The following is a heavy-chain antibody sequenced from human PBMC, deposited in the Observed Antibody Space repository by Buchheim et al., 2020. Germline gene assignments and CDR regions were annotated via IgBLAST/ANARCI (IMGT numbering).Heavy chain of an antibody. CDR1: GYSFTSYW. V-gene: IGHV5-10-1*01. J-gene: IGHJ5*02. CDR2: IDPSDSYT. CDR3: AINEGVYRPNNWFDP. Sequence: EVQLVQSGAEVKKPGESLRISCKGSGYSFTSYWISWVRQMPGKGLEWMGRIDPSDSYTNYSPSLQGHVTISADKSISTAYPQWSSLKASDTAMYYCAINEGVYRPNNWFDPWGQGTL. D-gene: IGHD2-2*02.